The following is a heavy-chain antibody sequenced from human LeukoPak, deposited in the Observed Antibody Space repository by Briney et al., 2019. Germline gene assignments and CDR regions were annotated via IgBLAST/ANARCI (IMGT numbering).Heavy chain of an antibody. J-gene: IGHJ4*02. Sequence: GGSLRLSCAASGFTFSSYGMSWVRQAPGEGLEWVSAISGSGGSTYYADSVKGRFTISRDNSKNTLYLQMNSLRAEDTAVYYCAKWDTYYDSSGYYFYWGQGTLVTVSS. CDR3: AKWDTYYDSSGYYFY. CDR1: GFTFSSYG. D-gene: IGHD3-22*01. CDR2: ISGSGGST. V-gene: IGHV3-23*01.